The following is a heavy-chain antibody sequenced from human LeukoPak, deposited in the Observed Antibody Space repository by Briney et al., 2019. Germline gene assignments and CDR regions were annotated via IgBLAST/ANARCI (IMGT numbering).Heavy chain of an antibody. Sequence: GGPLRLSCAASGFTFSSYSVNWVRQAPGKGLEWVSYISSGLTTIYYADSVKGRFTISRDNAKNSLYLQMNSLRDEDTAVYYCARSGIKSSDYYYSYFDSWGQGTLVTVSS. CDR1: GFTFSSYS. V-gene: IGHV3-48*02. CDR3: ARSGIKSSDYYYSYFDS. CDR2: ISSGLTTI. D-gene: IGHD3-22*01. J-gene: IGHJ4*02.